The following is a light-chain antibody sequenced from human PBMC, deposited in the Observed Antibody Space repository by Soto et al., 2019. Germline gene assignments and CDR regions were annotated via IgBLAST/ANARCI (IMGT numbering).Light chain of an antibody. CDR1: QSVSSTY. CDR2: GAS. CDR3: QQYGGSSYT. Sequence: EIVLTQSPGTLSLSPGERATLSCRASQSVSSTYLAWYQQNPGQAPRLLIYGASSRATGIPDRFSGSGSGTDFTLTISRLEPEDFAVYFCQQYGGSSYTFGQGTKLEIK. J-gene: IGKJ2*01. V-gene: IGKV3-20*01.